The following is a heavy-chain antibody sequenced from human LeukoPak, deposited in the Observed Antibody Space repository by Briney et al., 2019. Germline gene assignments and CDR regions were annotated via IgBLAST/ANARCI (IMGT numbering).Heavy chain of an antibody. CDR3: AKSPYSGSLAGYYFDY. CDR1: GFTFSHYW. V-gene: IGHV3-53*01. Sequence: GGSLRLSCVASGFTFSHYWMSWVRQAPGKGLEWVSVIYSGGSTYYADSVKGRFTISRDNSKNTLYLQMNSLRAEDTAVYYCAKSPYSGSLAGYYFDYWGQGTLVTVSS. D-gene: IGHD1-26*01. J-gene: IGHJ4*02. CDR2: IYSGGST.